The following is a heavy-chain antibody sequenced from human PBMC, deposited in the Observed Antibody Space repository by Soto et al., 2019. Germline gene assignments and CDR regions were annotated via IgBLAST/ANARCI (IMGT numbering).Heavy chain of an antibody. D-gene: IGHD6-13*01. Sequence: QVQLVESGGGVVQPGRSLRLSCAASGFTFSSYGMHWVRQAPGKGLEWVAVISYDGSNKYYADSVKGRFTISRDNSKNTLYLQMNSLRAEDGAVYYCAGPRVGSSSSQRVRNYYYYGMDVWGQGTTVTVSS. V-gene: IGHV3-30*03. CDR3: AGPRVGSSSSQRVRNYYYYGMDV. CDR1: GFTFSSYG. J-gene: IGHJ6*02. CDR2: ISYDGSNK.